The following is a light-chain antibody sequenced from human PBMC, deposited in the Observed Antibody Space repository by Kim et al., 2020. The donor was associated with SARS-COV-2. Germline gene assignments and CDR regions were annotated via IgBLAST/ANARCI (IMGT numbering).Light chain of an antibody. CDR1: QDIGKY. CDR3: QQYDDLPYT. J-gene: IGKJ2*01. Sequence: SASVGGRVTITCQARQDIGKYLNWYQQKPGKAPKLLICDSSNLETGVPSRFSGSGSGTHFTFTIASLQPEDIATYYCQQYDDLPYTLGQGTKLEI. CDR2: DSS. V-gene: IGKV1-33*01.